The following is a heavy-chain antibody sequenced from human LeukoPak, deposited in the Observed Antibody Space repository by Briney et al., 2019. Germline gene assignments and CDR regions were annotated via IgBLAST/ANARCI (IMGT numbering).Heavy chain of an antibody. CDR2: FDPEDGET. CDR1: GYTLTELS. V-gene: IGHV1-24*01. D-gene: IGHD6-19*01. J-gene: IGHJ4*02. Sequence: ASVKVSCRVSGYTLTELSMHWVRQAPGKGLEWMGGFDPEDGETIYAQKFQGRVTMTEDTSTDTAYMELSSLRSEDTAVYYCATAGWYKPLYFDYWGQGTLVTVSS. CDR3: ATAGWYKPLYFDY.